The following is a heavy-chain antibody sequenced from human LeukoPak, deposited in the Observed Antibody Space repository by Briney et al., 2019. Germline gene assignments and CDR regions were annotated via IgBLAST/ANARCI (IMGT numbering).Heavy chain of an antibody. CDR3: ARGLTDFDWLLYHY. CDR2: INPNSGGT. J-gene: IGHJ4*02. CDR1: GYTFTGYY. D-gene: IGHD3-9*01. Sequence: EASVKVSCKASGYTFTGYYMHWVRQAPGQGLEWMGWINPNSGGTNSAQKFQGRVTMTRDTSISTAYMELSRLRSDDTAVYYCARGLTDFDWLLYHYWGQGTLVTVSS. V-gene: IGHV1-2*02.